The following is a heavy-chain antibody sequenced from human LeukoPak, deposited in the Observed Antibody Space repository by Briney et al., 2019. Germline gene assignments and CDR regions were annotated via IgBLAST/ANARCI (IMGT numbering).Heavy chain of an antibody. V-gene: IGHV3-15*01. Sequence: GGSLRLSCAASGFTFSNAWMSWVRQAPGKGLEWVGRIKSKTDGGTTDYAAPVKGRFTISRDDLKNTLYLQMNSLKTEDTAVYYCTTDVNYYDSSGYSYFDYWGQGTLVTVSS. CDR2: IKSKTDGGTT. J-gene: IGHJ4*02. CDR3: TTDVNYYDSSGYSYFDY. CDR1: GFTFSNAW. D-gene: IGHD3-22*01.